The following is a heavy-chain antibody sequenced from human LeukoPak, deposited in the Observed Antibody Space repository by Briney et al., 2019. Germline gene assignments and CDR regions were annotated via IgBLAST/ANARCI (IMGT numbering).Heavy chain of an antibody. V-gene: IGHV3-43D*04. Sequence: GGSLRLSCAASGFTFDDYAMHWVRQAPGKGLEWVSLISWDGGSTYYADSVKGRFTISRDNSKNSLYLQMNSLRAEDTALYYCAEDSQLLTITDAFDIWGQGTMVTVSS. CDR2: ISWDGGST. J-gene: IGHJ3*02. CDR3: AEDSQLLTITDAFDI. D-gene: IGHD1-7*01. CDR1: GFTFDDYA.